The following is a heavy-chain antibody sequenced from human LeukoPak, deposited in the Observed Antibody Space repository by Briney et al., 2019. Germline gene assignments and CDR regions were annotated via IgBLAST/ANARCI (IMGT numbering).Heavy chain of an antibody. CDR3: AREISSITMIVSLCIDY. J-gene: IGHJ4*02. V-gene: IGHV3-11*01. CDR2: ISSSGSTI. D-gene: IGHD3-22*01. Sequence: GGSLRLSCAASGFTFSDYYMSWIRQAPGKGLEWVSYISSSGSTIYYADSVKGRFTISRDNAKNSLYLQMNSLRAEDTAVYYCAREISSITMIVSLCIDYWGQGTLVTVSS. CDR1: GFTFSDYY.